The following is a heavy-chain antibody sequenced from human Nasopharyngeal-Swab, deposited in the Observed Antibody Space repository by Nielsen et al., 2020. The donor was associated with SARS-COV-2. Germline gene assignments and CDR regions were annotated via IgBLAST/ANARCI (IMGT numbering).Heavy chain of an antibody. CDR3: AKSVYDILTASDY. Sequence: GGSLRLSCAASGFTFSSYEMNWVRQAPGKGLEWVSYISSSGSTIYYADSVKGRFTISRDNAKNSLYLQMNSLRAEDTAVYYCAKSVYDILTASDYWGQGTLVTVSS. J-gene: IGHJ4*02. D-gene: IGHD3-9*01. CDR2: ISSSGSTI. V-gene: IGHV3-48*03. CDR1: GFTFSSYE.